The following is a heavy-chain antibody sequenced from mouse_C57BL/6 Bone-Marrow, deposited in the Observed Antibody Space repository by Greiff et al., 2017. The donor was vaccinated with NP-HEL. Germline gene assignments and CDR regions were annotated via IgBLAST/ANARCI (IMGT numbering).Heavy chain of an antibody. Sequence: EVQLVESGGGLVKPGGSLKLSCAASGFTFSDYGMHWVRQAPEKGLEWVAYISSGSSTIYYADTVKGRFTISRDNAKNTLFLQMTSLRSEDTAIYYCARRFITTVVATDYYAMDYWGQGTSVTVSS. CDR3: ARRFITTVVATDYYAMDY. CDR2: ISSGSSTI. V-gene: IGHV5-17*01. CDR1: GFTFSDYG. D-gene: IGHD1-1*01. J-gene: IGHJ4*01.